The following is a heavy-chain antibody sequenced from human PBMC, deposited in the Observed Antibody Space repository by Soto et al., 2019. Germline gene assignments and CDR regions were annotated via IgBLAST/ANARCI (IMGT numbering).Heavy chain of an antibody. V-gene: IGHV3-23*01. D-gene: IGHD1-26*01. Sequence: EVLLLESGGGLVQPGGSLRLSCEASGFSFSSFAMNWVRQAPGKGQEWVSAIGDSGASTYYADSVKGRFTISRDNSRNTLYLQLNSLRAEDTAVYYCAKGVELDVWGNGTTVTVSS. CDR3: AKGVELDV. CDR2: IGDSGAST. J-gene: IGHJ6*04. CDR1: GFSFSSFA.